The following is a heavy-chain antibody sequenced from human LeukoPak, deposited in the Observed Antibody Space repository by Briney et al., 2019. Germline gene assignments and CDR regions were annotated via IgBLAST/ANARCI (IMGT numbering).Heavy chain of an antibody. V-gene: IGHV1-8*01. CDR3: ARAGPHCSSTSCYTYYYYYYMDV. CDR1: GYTFTSYD. CDR2: MNPNSGNT. Sequence: ASVKVSCKASGYTFTSYDINWVRQATGQGLEWMGWMNPNSGNTGYAQKSQGRVTMTRNTSISTAYMELSSLRSEDTAVYYCARAGPHCSSTSCYTYYYYYYMDVWGKGTTVTVSS. J-gene: IGHJ6*03. D-gene: IGHD2-2*02.